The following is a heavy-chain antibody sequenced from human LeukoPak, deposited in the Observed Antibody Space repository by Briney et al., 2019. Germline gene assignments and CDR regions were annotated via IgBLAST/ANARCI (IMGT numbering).Heavy chain of an antibody. J-gene: IGHJ6*02. CDR3: AKGSVTGYSHYYYGMDV. Sequence: GGSLRLSCAASGFTFDDYAMHWVRQAPGKGLEWVSGISWNSGSIGYADSVKGRFTISRDNAKNSLYLQMNSLRAEDTALYYCAKGSVTGYSHYYYGMDVWGQGTTVTVSS. V-gene: IGHV3-9*01. D-gene: IGHD4-11*01. CDR1: GFTFDDYA. CDR2: ISWNSGSI.